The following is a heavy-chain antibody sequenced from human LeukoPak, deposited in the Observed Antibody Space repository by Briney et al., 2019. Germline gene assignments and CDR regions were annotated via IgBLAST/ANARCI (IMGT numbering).Heavy chain of an antibody. V-gene: IGHV3-30*04. CDR2: ISYDGSNK. D-gene: IGHD6-19*01. J-gene: IGHJ4*02. Sequence: PGRSLRLSCAASGFTFSSYAMHWVRQAPGKGLEWVAVISYDGSNKYYADSVKGRFTISRDNSKNTLYLQMNSLRAEDTAVYYCARDPSLYEEQWPVGVSDYWGQGTLVTVSS. CDR3: ARDPSLYEEQWPVGVSDY. CDR1: GFTFSSYA.